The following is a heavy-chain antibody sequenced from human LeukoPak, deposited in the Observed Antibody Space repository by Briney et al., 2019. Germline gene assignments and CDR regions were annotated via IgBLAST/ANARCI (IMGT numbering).Heavy chain of an antibody. D-gene: IGHD1-1*01. CDR2: IYYSGNT. V-gene: IGHV4-59*08. Sequence: SETLSLTCTVSGGSISSYFWSWIRQPPGKGLEWIGYIYYSGNTNYNPSLKSRVTISVDTSKNQFSLKLSSVTAADTALYFCARQNSTWNHFDYWGQGTLVSVSS. CDR1: GGSISSYF. CDR3: ARQNSTWNHFDY. J-gene: IGHJ4*02.